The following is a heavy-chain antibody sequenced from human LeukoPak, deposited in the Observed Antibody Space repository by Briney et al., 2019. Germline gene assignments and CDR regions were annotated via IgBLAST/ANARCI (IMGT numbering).Heavy chain of an antibody. J-gene: IGHJ4*02. Sequence: PSETLSLTCIVSGGSISSYYWSWIRQPPGKGLEWIGYIYYSGSTNYNPSLKSRVTISVDTSKNQFSLKLISATSADTAVYYCARSYSSGFFDYWGQGTLVTVSS. V-gene: IGHV4-59*01. D-gene: IGHD6-25*01. CDR3: ARSYSSGFFDY. CDR1: GGSISSYY. CDR2: IYYSGST.